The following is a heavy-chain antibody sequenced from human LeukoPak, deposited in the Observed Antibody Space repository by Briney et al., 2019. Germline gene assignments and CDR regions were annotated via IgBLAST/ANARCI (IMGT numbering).Heavy chain of an antibody. J-gene: IGHJ4*02. CDR3: ARDGRSVSEYDYFDS. CDR2: INEDESKK. V-gene: IGHV3-7*01. D-gene: IGHD2-15*01. Sequence: PGGSLRLSCAASGFTVSDNYMSWVRQAPGKGLEWVANINEDESKKNYVDSVKGRFTISRDNAKNSLYLQMNSLRVEDTATYYCARDGRSVSEYDYFDSWGQGTLVTVSS. CDR1: GFTVSDNY.